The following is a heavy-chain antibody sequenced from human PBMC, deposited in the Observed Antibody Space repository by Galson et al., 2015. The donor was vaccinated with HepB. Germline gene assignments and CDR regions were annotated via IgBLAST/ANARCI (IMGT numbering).Heavy chain of an antibody. CDR3: ARHSPGKNWFDP. CDR1: GGSISSSSYY. J-gene: IGHJ5*02. V-gene: IGHV4-39*01. CDR2: IYYSGST. Sequence: SETLSFTCTASGGSISSSSYYWGWIRQPPGKGLEWIGSIYYSGSTYYNPSLKSRVTISVDTSKNQFSLKLSSVTAADTAVYYCARHSPGKNWFDPWGQGTLVTVSS.